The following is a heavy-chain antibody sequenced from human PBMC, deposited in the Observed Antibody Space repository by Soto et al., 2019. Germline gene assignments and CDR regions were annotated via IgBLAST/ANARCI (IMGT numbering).Heavy chain of an antibody. CDR2: VYYTGIT. J-gene: IGHJ4*02. CDR1: GGSISSYY. CDR3: ARDTIFGVGAFDS. Sequence: QVQLQESGPGLVKSSETLSLTCTVSGGSISSYYWSWIRQSPGKGLEWIGYVYYTGITNFNPSLKSRVTIAVDTSKNQCSLKLSSVTAGDTAVYYCARDTIFGVGAFDSWGQGTLVTVSS. V-gene: IGHV4-59*01. D-gene: IGHD3-3*01.